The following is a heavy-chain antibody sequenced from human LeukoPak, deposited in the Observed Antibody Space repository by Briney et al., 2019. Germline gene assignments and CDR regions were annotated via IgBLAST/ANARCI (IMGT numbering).Heavy chain of an antibody. J-gene: IGHJ4*02. Sequence: PSETLSLTCAVYGGSFSGYYWSWIRQPPGKGLEWIGEINHSGSTNYNPSLESRVTISVDTSKNQFSLKLSSVTAADTAVYYCARGGDFWSGYYRSYYFDYWGQGTLVTVSS. CDR3: ARGGDFWSGYYRSYYFDY. V-gene: IGHV4-34*01. CDR1: GGSFSGYY. CDR2: INHSGST. D-gene: IGHD3-3*01.